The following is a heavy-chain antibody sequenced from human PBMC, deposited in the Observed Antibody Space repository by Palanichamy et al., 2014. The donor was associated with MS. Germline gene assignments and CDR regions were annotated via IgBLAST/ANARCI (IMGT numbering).Heavy chain of an antibody. Sequence: YISSSSSTIYYADSVKGRFTISRDNAKNSLYLQMNSLRAEDTAVYYCARDHYYYDSSALTNYYFDYWGQGTLVTVSS. CDR2: ISSSSSTI. D-gene: IGHD3-22*01. CDR3: ARDHYYYDSSALTNYYFDY. J-gene: IGHJ4*02. V-gene: IGHV3-48*04.